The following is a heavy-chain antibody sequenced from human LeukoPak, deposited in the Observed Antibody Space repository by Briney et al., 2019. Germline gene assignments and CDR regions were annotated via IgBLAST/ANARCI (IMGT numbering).Heavy chain of an antibody. CDR1: GFTFTNDY. D-gene: IGHD2-21*01. CDR3: ARDGGNSNAFDI. V-gene: IGHV3-48*01. Sequence: GGSLRLSCVVSGFTFTNDYMSWVRQAPGKGLEWVSYISSSSSTIYYADSVKGRFTISRDNAKNSLYLQMNSLRAEDTAVYYCARDGGNSNAFDIWGQGTMVTVSS. J-gene: IGHJ3*02. CDR2: ISSSSSTI.